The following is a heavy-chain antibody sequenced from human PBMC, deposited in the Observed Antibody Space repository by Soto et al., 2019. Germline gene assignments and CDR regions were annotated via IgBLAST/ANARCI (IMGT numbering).Heavy chain of an antibody. CDR2: ISAYNGNT. J-gene: IGHJ4*02. D-gene: IGHD3-16*01. Sequence: ASVKVSCKASGYTFTSYGISWVRQAPGQGLEWMGWISAYNGNTNYAQKLQGRVTMTTDTSTSTAYMELRSLRSDDTAVYYCARGSLRQGSGDFFDYWGQGTLVTVSS. CDR3: ARGSLRQGSGDFFDY. CDR1: GYTFTSYG. V-gene: IGHV1-18*01.